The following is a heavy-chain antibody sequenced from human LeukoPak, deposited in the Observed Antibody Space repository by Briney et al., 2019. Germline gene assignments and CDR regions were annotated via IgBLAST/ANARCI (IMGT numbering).Heavy chain of an antibody. V-gene: IGHV3-21*01. CDR1: GFTFSSYS. D-gene: IGHD4-23*01. CDR2: ISSSSSYI. Sequence: PGGSLRLSCAASGFTFSSYSMNWVRQAPGKGLEWVSSISSSSSYIYYADSVKGRFTISRDNAKNSLYLQMNSLRAEDTAVYYCARDERLYGGPFDSWGQGTLVTVSS. J-gene: IGHJ4*02. CDR3: ARDERLYGGPFDS.